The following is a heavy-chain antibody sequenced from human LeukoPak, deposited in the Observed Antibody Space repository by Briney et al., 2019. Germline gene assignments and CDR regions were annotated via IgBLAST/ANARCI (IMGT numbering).Heavy chain of an antibody. CDR1: GGSISSGDYY. Sequence: PSETLSLTCTVSGGSISSGDYYWSWIRQPPGKGLEWIGEIYHSGSTNYNPSLKSRVTISVDKSKNQFSLKLSSVTAADTAVYYCARGGYYYGSGNDYWGQGTLVTVSS. J-gene: IGHJ4*02. V-gene: IGHV4-39*07. CDR2: IYHSGST. D-gene: IGHD3-10*01. CDR3: ARGGYYYGSGNDY.